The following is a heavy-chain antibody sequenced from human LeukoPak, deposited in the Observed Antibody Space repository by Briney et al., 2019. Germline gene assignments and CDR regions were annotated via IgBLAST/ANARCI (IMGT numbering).Heavy chain of an antibody. D-gene: IGHD3-22*01. V-gene: IGHV3-23*01. Sequence: GGSLRLSCAASGFTFSSYAMSWVRQAPGKGLEWVSAISGSGGSTYYADSVKGRFTISRDNSKNTLYLQMNSLRAEDTAVYYCAKEGPDTYYHDSSGYGDPYYFDYWGQGTLVTVSS. CDR2: ISGSGGST. CDR3: AKEGPDTYYHDSSGYGDPYYFDY. J-gene: IGHJ4*02. CDR1: GFTFSSYA.